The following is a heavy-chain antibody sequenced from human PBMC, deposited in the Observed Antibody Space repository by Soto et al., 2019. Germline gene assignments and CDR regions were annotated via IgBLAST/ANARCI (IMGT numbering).Heavy chain of an antibody. CDR2: INAGNGNT. V-gene: IGHV1-3*01. CDR3: ARGPGYSYGYN. D-gene: IGHD5-18*01. J-gene: IGHJ4*02. CDR1: GNTFTSSY. Sequence: ASVKVSCKAFGNTFTSSYIHWVRQAPGQRLEWMGWINAGNGNTKYSQKFQGRVTITRDTSASTGYMELSSLRSEDTAVYYCARGPGYSYGYNWGQGTLVTVSS.